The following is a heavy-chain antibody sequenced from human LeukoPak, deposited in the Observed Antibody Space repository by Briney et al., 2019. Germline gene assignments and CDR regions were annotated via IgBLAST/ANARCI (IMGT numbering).Heavy chain of an antibody. J-gene: IGHJ4*02. V-gene: IGHV3-11*01. CDR3: ARQDYDSSGSPYYFDY. CDR1: GFTFSDYY. CDR2: ISSSGSTI. Sequence: GGSLRLSCAASGFTFSDYYMIWIRQAPGKGLEWGLYISSSGSTIYYADFVRGRFTISRDNAKNSLYLQMNSLRAEDTAVYYCARQDYDSSGSPYYFDYWAREPWSPSPQ. D-gene: IGHD3-22*01.